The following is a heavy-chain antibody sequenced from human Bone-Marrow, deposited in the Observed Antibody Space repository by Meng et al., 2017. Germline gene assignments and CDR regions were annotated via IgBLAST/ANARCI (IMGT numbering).Heavy chain of an antibody. CDR3: ARARSGSYWVY. V-gene: IGHV1-8*03. J-gene: IGHJ4*02. D-gene: IGHD3-10*01. CDR1: GYTFTSYD. Sequence: ASVKVSCKASGYTFTSYDINWVRQATGQGLEWMGWMNPNSGNTGYAQKFQGRVTITRNTSISTAYMELRSLRSDDTDVYYCARARSGSYWVYWGQGTLVTVSS. CDR2: MNPNSGNT.